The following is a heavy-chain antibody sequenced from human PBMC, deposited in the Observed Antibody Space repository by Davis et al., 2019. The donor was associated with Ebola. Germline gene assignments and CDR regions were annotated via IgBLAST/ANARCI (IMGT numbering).Heavy chain of an antibody. V-gene: IGHV3-74*01. CDR1: GFTFSSYW. D-gene: IGHD2-15*01. J-gene: IGHJ5*02. CDR2: INSDGSST. Sequence: GESLKISCAASGFTFSSYWMHWVRQAPGKGLVWVSRINSDGSSTSYADSVKGRFTISRDNAKNTLYVQMNSLRVEDTAVYYCARALVLTPFSFDPWGQGTLVTVSS. CDR3: ARALVLTPFSFDP.